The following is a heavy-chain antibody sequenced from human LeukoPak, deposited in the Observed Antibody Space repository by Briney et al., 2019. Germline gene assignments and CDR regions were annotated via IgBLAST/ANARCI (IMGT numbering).Heavy chain of an antibody. V-gene: IGHV3-23*01. D-gene: IGHD6-19*01. CDR2: ISGSGGST. Sequence: GGSLRLSCAASGFTFSSYAMSWVRQAPGKGLEWVSAISGSGGSTYYADSVKGRFAISRDNSKSTLYLQVNSLRAEDTAVYYCAKDRCSSGWYPFDYWGQGTLVTVSS. J-gene: IGHJ4*02. CDR3: AKDRCSSGWYPFDY. CDR1: GFTFSSYA.